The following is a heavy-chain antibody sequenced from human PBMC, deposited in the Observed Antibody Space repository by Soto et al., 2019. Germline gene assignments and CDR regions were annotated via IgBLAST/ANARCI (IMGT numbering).Heavy chain of an antibody. CDR1: GFTFSLSV. D-gene: IGHD3-9*01. CDR2: LSGGGSTT. V-gene: IGHV3-23*01. J-gene: IGHJ4*02. CDR3: AKGPEYDILTGCDY. Sequence: EVQLLESGGGFVQPGESLRLSCAASGFTFSLSVMSWVRQAAGRGLDWVSSLSGGGSTTDYADSVKGRFTISRDNSKNTVHLQMNSLRAEDTAVYYCAKGPEYDILTGCDYWGQGALVTVSS.